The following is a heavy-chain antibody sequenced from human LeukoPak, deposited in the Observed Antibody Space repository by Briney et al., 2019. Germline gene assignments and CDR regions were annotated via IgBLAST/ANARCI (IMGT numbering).Heavy chain of an antibody. V-gene: IGHV4-59*01. J-gene: IGHJ4*02. CDR3: ARAEDYYDSSGEFDY. CDR1: GGSISSYY. Sequence: SETLSLTCTVSGGSISSYYWSWIRQPPGKGLEWIGYIYYSGSTNYNPSLKSRVTISVDTSKNQFSLKLSSVTAADTAVYYCARAEDYYDSSGEFDYWGQGTLVTVSS. CDR2: IYYSGST. D-gene: IGHD3-22*01.